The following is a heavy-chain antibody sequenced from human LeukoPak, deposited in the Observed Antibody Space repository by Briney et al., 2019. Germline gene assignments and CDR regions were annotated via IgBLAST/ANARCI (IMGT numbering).Heavy chain of an antibody. CDR2: ITSDGIDT. J-gene: IGHJ3*02. CDR3: ARDRIWSGYHDAFDI. CDR1: GFTFSNYW. V-gene: IGHV3-74*01. Sequence: GGSLRLSCAASGFTFSNYWMHWVRHAPGKGLVWVARITSDGIDTSYADSVKGRFTISRDNAKNMLYLQMNSLRAEDTAVYYCARDRIWSGYHDAFDIWGQGTMVTVSS. D-gene: IGHD3-3*01.